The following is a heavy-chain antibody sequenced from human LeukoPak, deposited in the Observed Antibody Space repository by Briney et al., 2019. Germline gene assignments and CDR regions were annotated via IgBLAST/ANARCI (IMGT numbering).Heavy chain of an antibody. D-gene: IGHD5-18*01. Sequence: SETLSLTCTVSGGSISSTSYNWGWIRQPPGKGLEGIGSIYYSGGTYYNPSLKSRVTISVDTSKNQFSLKLSSVTAADTAVYYCARGRGGYSYGPLDYWGQGTLVTVSS. CDR2: IYYSGGT. J-gene: IGHJ4*02. V-gene: IGHV4-39*07. CDR3: ARGRGGYSYGPLDY. CDR1: GGSISSTSYN.